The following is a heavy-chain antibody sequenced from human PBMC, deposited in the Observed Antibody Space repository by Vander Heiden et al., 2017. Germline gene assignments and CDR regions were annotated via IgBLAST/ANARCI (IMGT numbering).Heavy chain of an antibody. J-gene: IGHJ4*02. D-gene: IGHD2-15*01. V-gene: IGHV3-30-3*01. CDR2: ISYEGSNK. CDR3: AREIPPYGYCSGGSCPFDY. CDR1: GFTFSDCE. Sequence: QVQLVESGGGVVQPGRALRLSCTASGFTFSDCEMHWVRRAPGKGLEWVGVISYEGSNKYYVDSVKGRFTISRDNSKKTLYLEMNSLRPEDTAVYYCAREIPPYGYCSGGSCPFDYWGQGTLVTVSS.